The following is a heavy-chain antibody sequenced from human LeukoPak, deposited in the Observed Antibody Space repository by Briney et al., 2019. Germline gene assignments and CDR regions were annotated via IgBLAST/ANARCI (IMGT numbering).Heavy chain of an antibody. CDR1: GFTFSSFS. CDR3: AKDRLYCSGGSRSSRAFGGYFDY. CDR2: ISSGSSSI. J-gene: IGHJ4*02. D-gene: IGHD2-15*01. Sequence: PGGSLRLSCAASGFTFSSFSMNWVRQAPGKGLEWVSYISSGSSSIYYTDSVKGRFTISRDNAKNSLYLQMNSLRDEDTAVYFCAKDRLYCSGGSRSSRAFGGYFDYWGQGTLVTVSS. V-gene: IGHV3-48*02.